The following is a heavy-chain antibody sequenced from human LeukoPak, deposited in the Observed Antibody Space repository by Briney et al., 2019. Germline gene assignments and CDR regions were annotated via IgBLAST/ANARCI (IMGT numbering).Heavy chain of an antibody. CDR3: ARDHSSSWYGVDY. D-gene: IGHD6-13*01. CDR2: INPNSGGT. J-gene: IGHJ4*02. CDR1: GYTFTDYY. V-gene: IGHV1-2*02. Sequence: ASVKVSCKASGYTFTDYYMHWVRQAPGQGLEWMGWINPNSGGTNYAQKFQGRVTMTRDTSSSTAFMEVSRLRSDDTAVYYCARDHSSSWYGVDYWGQGTLVTVSS.